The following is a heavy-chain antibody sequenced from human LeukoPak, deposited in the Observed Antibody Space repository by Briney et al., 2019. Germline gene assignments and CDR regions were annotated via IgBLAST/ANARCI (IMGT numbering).Heavy chain of an antibody. CDR3: ARVSYDVLTGCHPLDY. CDR1: TGSISSYY. V-gene: IGHV4-59*01. CDR2: IFDSGTT. Sequence: SETLTLTCTVSTGSISSYYWSWIRQPPGKGLEWIGCIFDSGTTKYNPSLKSRVTISVDTSKNQLSLKLSSVTAADTALYYCARVSYDVLTGCHPLDYWGQGTLVTVSS. J-gene: IGHJ4*02. D-gene: IGHD3-9*01.